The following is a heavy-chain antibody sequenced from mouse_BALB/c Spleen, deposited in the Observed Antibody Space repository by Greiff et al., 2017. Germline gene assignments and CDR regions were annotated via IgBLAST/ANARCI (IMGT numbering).Heavy chain of an antibody. V-gene: IGHV8-12*01. Sequence: QVTLKECGPGILQPSQTLSLTCSFSGFSLSTSGMGVSWIRQPSGKGLEWLAHIYWDDDKRYNPSLKSRLTISKDTSRNQVFLKLTSVDTADTATYYCARSRDYGYFDYWGQGTTLTVSS. CDR3: ARSRDYGYFDY. J-gene: IGHJ2*01. D-gene: IGHD1-1*02. CDR2: IYWDDDK. CDR1: GFSLSTSGMG.